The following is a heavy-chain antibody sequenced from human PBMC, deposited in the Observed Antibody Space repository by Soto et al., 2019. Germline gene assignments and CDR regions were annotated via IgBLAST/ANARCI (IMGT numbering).Heavy chain of an antibody. CDR1: GFIVRSNS. CDR3: ARGERATTGY. CDR2: IYSGGNT. J-gene: IGHJ4*02. V-gene: IGHV3-66*01. Sequence: GGSLRLSCVASGFIVRSNSMTWVRRVPGKVEWVSVIYSGGNTYYADSVKGRFTISRDNAKNTLYLQMNSLRGEDTAVYYCARGERATTGYWGQGTLVTVSS. D-gene: IGHD1-1*01.